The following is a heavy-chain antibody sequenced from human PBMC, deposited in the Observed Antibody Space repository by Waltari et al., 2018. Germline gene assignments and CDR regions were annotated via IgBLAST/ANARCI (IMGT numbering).Heavy chain of an antibody. V-gene: IGHV4-38-2*01. CDR2: IYPSVGA. Sequence: QVQLQESGPGLGKPSETLSLTCAGSGYPLRRGYYWGWLRQPQGKGLEWIGSIYPSVGADDGPSLKRRGTMSVDTSKNQFSLKLAFLTAADTSVYYCARGVFDSNRYFDLWGRGTLVTVSS. J-gene: IGHJ2*01. CDR3: ARGVFDSNRYFDL. D-gene: IGHD3-22*01. CDR1: GYPLRRGYY.